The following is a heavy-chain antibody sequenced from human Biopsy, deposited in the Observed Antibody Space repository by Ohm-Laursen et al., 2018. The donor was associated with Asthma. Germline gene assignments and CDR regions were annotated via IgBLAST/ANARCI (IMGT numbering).Heavy chain of an antibody. CDR1: YGSITSGGYY. CDR2: IYYSGST. V-gene: IGHV4-31*11. Sequence: SQTLSLTCVVSYGSITSGGYYWTWIRQHPEKGLEWIGFIYYSGSTYYNPSLKSRVSISIDTSKNQFSLKLSSVTAADTAVYYCARAQDYYDSRGYYRSFDYWGQGTLVTVSS. J-gene: IGHJ4*02. CDR3: ARAQDYYDSRGYYRSFDY. D-gene: IGHD3-22*01.